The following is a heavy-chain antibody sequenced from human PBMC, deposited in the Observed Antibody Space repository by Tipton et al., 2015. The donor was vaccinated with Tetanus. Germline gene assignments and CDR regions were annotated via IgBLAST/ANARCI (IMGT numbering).Heavy chain of an antibody. CDR3: GRHDRKRWTDAFDI. V-gene: IGHV5-51*01. D-gene: IGHD5-24*01. J-gene: IGHJ3*02. Sequence: QLVQSGAEVKKPGESLKISCQGSGYNFNLYWIAWVRQMPGKGLEWMGIIYPTDSHTRYSPSFQGRVTISADKSIDTAYLEWSSLVASDTAVYYCGRHDRKRWTDAFDIWGQGTLVTVSS. CDR1: GYNFNLYW. CDR2: IYPTDSHT.